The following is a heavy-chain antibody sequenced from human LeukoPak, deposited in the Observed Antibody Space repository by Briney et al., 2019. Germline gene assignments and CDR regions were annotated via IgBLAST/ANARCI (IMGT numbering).Heavy chain of an antibody. J-gene: IGHJ4*02. Sequence: SETLSLTCTVSAVSISSSNSYWGWIRQPPGKGLEWIGSIYYIGSTYYNPSPKSRVTIAVDTSKNQFSLKLSSVTAADTAVYYCARRGYSYGDWGQGTLVTVSS. V-gene: IGHV4-39*07. D-gene: IGHD5-18*01. CDR3: ARRGYSYGD. CDR2: IYYIGST. CDR1: AVSISSSNSY.